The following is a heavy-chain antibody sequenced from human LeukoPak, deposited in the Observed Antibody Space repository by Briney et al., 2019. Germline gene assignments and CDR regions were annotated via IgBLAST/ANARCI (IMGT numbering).Heavy chain of an antibody. Sequence: SVNVSCKASGGTFSSYAISWVRQAPGQGLEWMGGIIPIFGTANYAQKFQGRVTITADESTSTAYMELSSLRSEDTAVYYCARGPAGSRATLASWGQGTLVTVSS. CDR2: IIPIFGTA. J-gene: IGHJ5*02. D-gene: IGHD6-19*01. CDR3: ARGPAGSRATLAS. V-gene: IGHV1-69*13. CDR1: GGTFSSYA.